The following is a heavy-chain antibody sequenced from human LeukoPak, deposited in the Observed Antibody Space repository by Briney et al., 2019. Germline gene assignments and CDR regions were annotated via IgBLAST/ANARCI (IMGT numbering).Heavy chain of an antibody. D-gene: IGHD6-6*01. V-gene: IGHV3-74*01. J-gene: IGHJ4*02. CDR2: INSDGSWT. Sequence: SGGSLRLSCAASGNYWMHWVRQAPGKGLVWVSHINSDGSWTSYADSVKGRFTISKDNAKNTVYLQMNNLRAEDTAVYYCARVVVSSSSDYFDYWGQGTLVTVSS. CDR1: GNYW. CDR3: ARVVVSSSSDYFDY.